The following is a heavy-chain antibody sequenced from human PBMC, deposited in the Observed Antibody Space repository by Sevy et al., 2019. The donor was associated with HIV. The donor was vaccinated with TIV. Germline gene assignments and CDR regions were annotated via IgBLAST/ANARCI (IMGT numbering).Heavy chain of an antibody. CDR3: ARAGIGAAAGTGDNWFDP. CDR1: GFTFSSYW. Sequence: GGSLRLSCAASGFTFSSYWMHWVRQAPGKGLVWVSRINSEGSSTSYADSVKGRFTISRDNAKNTLYLQMNSLRAEDTAVYYCARAGIGAAAGTGDNWFDPWGQGTLVTVSS. D-gene: IGHD6-13*01. J-gene: IGHJ5*02. CDR2: INSEGSST. V-gene: IGHV3-74*01.